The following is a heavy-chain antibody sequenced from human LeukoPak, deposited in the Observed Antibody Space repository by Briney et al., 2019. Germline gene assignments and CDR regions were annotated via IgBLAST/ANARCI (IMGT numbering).Heavy chain of an antibody. J-gene: IGHJ3*02. CDR3: ARAGDAFDI. V-gene: IGHV3-33*01. CDR2: IWYDGSDK. CDR1: GFTFSSYG. Sequence: GGALRLSCAASGFTFSSYGMHWVRQAPGKGLEWVAVIWYDGSDKYYTDSVKGRFTISRDNSKNTLYLQMNSLRAEDTAIYYCARAGDAFDIWGQGTMVTVSS.